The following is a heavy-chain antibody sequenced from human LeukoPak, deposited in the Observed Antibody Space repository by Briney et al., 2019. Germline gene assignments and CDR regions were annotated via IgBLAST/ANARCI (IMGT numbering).Heavy chain of an antibody. D-gene: IGHD2-2*01. V-gene: IGHV3-23*01. CDR3: AKEGEPAAKYNWFDP. CDR2: ISGSGGST. J-gene: IGHJ5*02. Sequence: GGSLRLSCAASGFAFSSYAMSWVRQAPRKGLEWVSAISGSGGSTYYADSVKGRFTISRDNSKNTLYLQMNSLRAEDTAVYYCAKEGEPAAKYNWFDPWGQGTLVTVSS. CDR1: GFAFSSYA.